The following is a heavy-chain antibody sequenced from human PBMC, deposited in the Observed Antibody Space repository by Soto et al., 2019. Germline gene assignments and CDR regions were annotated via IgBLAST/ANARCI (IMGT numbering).Heavy chain of an antibody. CDR2: ISPMFGAA. V-gene: IGHV1-69*19. CDR1: GGTFNTYA. CDR3: AREVQVHTPAFVY. J-gene: IGHJ4*02. D-gene: IGHD3-10*01. Sequence: VQLVQSGAEMKKPGSSVKVSCQSSGGTFNTYAMNWVRQAPGQGPEWMGDISPMFGAANYAPEFQGRVTITADESKGTSYMQLSSLTSEGTALYFCAREVQVHTPAFVYWGQGTLVTVSS.